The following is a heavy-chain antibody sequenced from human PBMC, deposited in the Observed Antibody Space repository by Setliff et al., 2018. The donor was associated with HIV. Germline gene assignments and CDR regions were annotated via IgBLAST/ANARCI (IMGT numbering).Heavy chain of an antibody. CDR2: FHHSGSP. J-gene: IGHJ6*04. D-gene: IGHD3-16*01. V-gene: IGHV4-59*13. Sequence: PSETLSLTCTVSGDSISNYHWSWIRQPPGKRLEFIGFFHHSGSPIYNPSLDSRVNISVDTSKHQFSLNLISVTSADTAVYYCAKDIIGGYGTVWGKGTTVTVSS. CDR3: AKDIIGGYGTV. CDR1: GDSISNYH.